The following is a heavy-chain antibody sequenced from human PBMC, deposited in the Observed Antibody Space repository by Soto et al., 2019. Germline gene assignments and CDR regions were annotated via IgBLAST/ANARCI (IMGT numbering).Heavy chain of an antibody. V-gene: IGHV2-26*01. CDR2: IFSNDEK. CDR3: ARIQDYVWGSYPYDV. J-gene: IGHJ4*02. D-gene: IGHD3-16*02. CDR1: GFSLNEARLG. Sequence: SGPTLVNPTGTLTLTCTVSGFSLNEARLGVSWIRQPPGRALEWLAHIFSNDEKSYSTSLYNRLTISKDTSKSQVVLTMTNMGPVDTATYFCARIQDYVWGSYPYDVWGQGSLVTVSS.